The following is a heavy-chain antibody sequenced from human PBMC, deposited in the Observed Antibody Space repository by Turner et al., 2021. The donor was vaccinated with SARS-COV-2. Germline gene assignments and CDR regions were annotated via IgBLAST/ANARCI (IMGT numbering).Heavy chain of an antibody. V-gene: IGHV4-59*13. CDR2: IYYLVST. CDR3: ARELTNNWFDP. D-gene: IGHD3-10*01. CDR1: GASMSSNY. Sequence: QVLLQASGPGLVKPAEPLSLTLTLSGASMSSNYWAWLRQPPGKRLEWIGYIYYLVSTNYNPSLKSRVTISVDTSKNQFSLKLTSVTAADTAVYFCARELTNNWFDPWGQGTLVTVSS. J-gene: IGHJ5*02.